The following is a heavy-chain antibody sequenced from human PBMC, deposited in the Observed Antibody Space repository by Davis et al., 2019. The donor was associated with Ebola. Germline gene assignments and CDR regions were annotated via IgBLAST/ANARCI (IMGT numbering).Heavy chain of an antibody. CDR1: GFTFSSYE. CDR2: ISSSGSTI. Sequence: GESLKISCAASGFTFSSYEMNWVRQAPGKGLEWVSYISSSGSTIYYADSVKGRFTISRDNAKNSLYLQMNSLRAEDTAVYYCARYYDFWSGYPYYYYGMDVWGQGTTVTVSS. D-gene: IGHD3-3*01. V-gene: IGHV3-48*03. CDR3: ARYYDFWSGYPYYYYGMDV. J-gene: IGHJ6*02.